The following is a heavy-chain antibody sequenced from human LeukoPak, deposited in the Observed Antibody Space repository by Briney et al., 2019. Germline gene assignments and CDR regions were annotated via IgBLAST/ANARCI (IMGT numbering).Heavy chain of an antibody. CDR1: GFTFSSYA. J-gene: IGHJ1*01. V-gene: IGHV3-64*01. CDR2: ISKNGDST. CDR3: ARMDYSDQFFQH. D-gene: IGHD4-17*01. Sequence: GGSLRLSCAASGFTFSSYAMHWIRQAAGKGLEYVSAISKNGDSTFHAISVKGRFTISRDNSKNTLYLQMGSLRPEDMAVYYCARMDYSDQFFQHWGQGSLVTVSS.